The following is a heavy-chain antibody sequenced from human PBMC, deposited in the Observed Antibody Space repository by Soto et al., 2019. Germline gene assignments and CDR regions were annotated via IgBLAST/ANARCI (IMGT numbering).Heavy chain of an antibody. J-gene: IGHJ6*02. V-gene: IGHV3-30*18. Sequence: QVQLVESGGGVVQPGRSLRLSCAASGFTFSSYGMHWVRQAPGKGLEWVAVISYDGSNKYYADSVKGRFTISRDNSKNTLYLQMNSLRAEDTAVYYCAKVIIPAALRYYYYGMDVWGQGTTVTVSS. CDR2: ISYDGSNK. CDR1: GFTFSSYG. D-gene: IGHD2-2*01. CDR3: AKVIIPAALRYYYYGMDV.